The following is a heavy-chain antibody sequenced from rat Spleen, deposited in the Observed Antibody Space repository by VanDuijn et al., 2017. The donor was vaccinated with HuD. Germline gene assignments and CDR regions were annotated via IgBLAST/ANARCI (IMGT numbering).Heavy chain of an antibody. V-gene: IGHV2-30*01. J-gene: IGHJ2*01. CDR1: GFSLTSYN. D-gene: IGHD1-10*01. CDR3: ARENNNYFDY. Sequence: QVQLKESGPGLVQPSQTLSLTCTVSGFSLTSYNVHWVRQPTGKGPEWLGVIWTGGSTDYNSALKSRLSISRDTSKSQVFLKMNSLQTEDIATYYCARENNNYFDYWGQGVMVTVSS. CDR2: IWTGGST.